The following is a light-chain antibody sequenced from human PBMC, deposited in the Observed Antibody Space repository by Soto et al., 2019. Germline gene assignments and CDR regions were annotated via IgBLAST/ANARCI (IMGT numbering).Light chain of an antibody. CDR2: KAS. J-gene: IGKJ1*01. Sequence: DIQMTQSPSTLSASVGDSVTITCRASQSISSWLAWYQQKPGKAPKLLIYKASSLESRVPSRFSGSGSGTEFTLTISSLQPDDFATYYCQQYDSYSWTFGQGTKVEI. CDR1: QSISSW. CDR3: QQYDSYSWT. V-gene: IGKV1-5*03.